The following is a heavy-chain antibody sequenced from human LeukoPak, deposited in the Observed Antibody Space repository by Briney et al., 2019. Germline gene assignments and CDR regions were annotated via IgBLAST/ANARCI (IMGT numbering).Heavy chain of an antibody. CDR2: ITSSSSYI. CDR1: GFTFSSYT. J-gene: IGHJ4*02. CDR3: ARVKWLSAAGTEGNFDY. Sequence: PGGSLRLSCAASGFTFSSYTMNWVRQAPGRGLGWVSSITSSSSYIYYADSVKGQFTISRDNARNSLYLQMDSLRAEDTAVYYCARVKWLSAAGTEGNFDYWGQGTLVTVSS. D-gene: IGHD6-13*01. V-gene: IGHV3-21*01.